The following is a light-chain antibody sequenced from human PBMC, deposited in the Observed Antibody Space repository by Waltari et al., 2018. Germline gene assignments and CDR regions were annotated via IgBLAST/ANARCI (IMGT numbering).Light chain of an antibody. CDR3: AAWDDSLNGYV. CDR1: SSNIGSNT. CDR2: SNN. J-gene: IGLJ1*01. Sequence: QSVLTQPPSASGTPGQRVTISCSGISSNIGSNTVNWYQQLPGTAPKLLIYSNNQRPSGVPDRFSGSKSGTSASLAISGRQSEDEADYYCAAWDDSLNGYVFGTGTKVTVL. V-gene: IGLV1-44*01.